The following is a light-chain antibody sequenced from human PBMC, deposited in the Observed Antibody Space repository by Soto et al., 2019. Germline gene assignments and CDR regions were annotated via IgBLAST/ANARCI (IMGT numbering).Light chain of an antibody. CDR3: TSSSTTGTYV. J-gene: IGLJ1*01. Sequence: QSVLTQPASVSGSPGQSITISCTGASSDLGDYNYVSWYQQHPGKAPKLMIYDVSSRPSGVSDRFSGSKSGNTASLTISGLQAEDEADYYCTSSSTTGTYVFATGTKVTVL. V-gene: IGLV2-14*03. CDR1: SSDLGDYNY. CDR2: DVS.